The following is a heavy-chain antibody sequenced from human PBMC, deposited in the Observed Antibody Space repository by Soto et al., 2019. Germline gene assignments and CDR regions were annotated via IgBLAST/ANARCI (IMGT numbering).Heavy chain of an antibody. V-gene: IGHV4-31*03. D-gene: IGHD6-19*01. CDR2: IYYSGST. CDR1: GGSISSVGYY. CDR3: ARDAIAVAGRLDP. Sequence: SETLSLTCTVSGGSISSVGYYWSWIRQHPGKGLEWIGYIYYSGSTYYNPSLKSRVTISVDTSKNQFSLKLSSVTAADTAVYYCARDAIAVAGRLDPWGQGTLVTVSS. J-gene: IGHJ5*02.